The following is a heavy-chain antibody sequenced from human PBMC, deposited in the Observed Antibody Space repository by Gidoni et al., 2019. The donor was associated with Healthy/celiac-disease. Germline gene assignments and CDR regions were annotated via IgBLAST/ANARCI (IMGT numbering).Heavy chain of an antibody. CDR3: ASSRGRLGEFLFDY. J-gene: IGHJ4*02. D-gene: IGHD3-16*01. CDR2: IYYSGST. V-gene: IGHV4-39*01. CDR1: GGSISSSSYY. Sequence: QLQLQESGPGLVKPSETLSLTCTVSGGSISSSSYYWGWIRQPPGKGLEWIGSIYYSGSTYYNPSLKSRVTISVDTSKNQFSLKLSSVTAADTAVYYCASSRGRLGEFLFDYWGQGTLVTVSS.